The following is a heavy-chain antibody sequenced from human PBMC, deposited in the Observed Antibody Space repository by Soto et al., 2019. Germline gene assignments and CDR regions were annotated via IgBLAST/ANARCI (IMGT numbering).Heavy chain of an antibody. D-gene: IGHD1-1*01. Sequence: PSETLSLTCTVSGGSISSYYWSWIRQPPGKGLEWIGYIYYSGSTNYNPSHKGRVTISVDTSKNQFSLKLSSVTAADTAVYYCARMEDGYDYYYGMDVWGQGTTVTVSS. V-gene: IGHV4-59*01. CDR3: ARMEDGYDYYYGMDV. CDR2: IYYSGST. J-gene: IGHJ6*02. CDR1: GGSISSYY.